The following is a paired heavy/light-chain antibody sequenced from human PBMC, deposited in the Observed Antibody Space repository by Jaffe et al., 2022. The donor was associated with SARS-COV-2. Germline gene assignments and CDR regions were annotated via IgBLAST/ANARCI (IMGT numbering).Heavy chain of an antibody. V-gene: IGHV3-7*01. CDR1: GFRFSSFW. CDR2: IKHDGSEK. CDR3: ARGEDGYYYYMDV. D-gene: IGHD2-15*01. J-gene: IGHJ6*03. Sequence: EVQLVESGGGLVQPGGSLRLSCAASGFRFSSFWMSWVRQAPGKGLEWVANIKHDGSEKYYVDSVKGRFTISRDNAKNSVDLQMNSLRGEDTAVYYCARGEDGYYYYMDVWGKGTAVIVSS.
Light chain of an antibody. CDR1: QGIRNE. CDR3: LHDHTYPLT. CDR2: AAS. J-gene: IGKJ4*01. V-gene: IGKV1-6*01. Sequence: AIQMTQSPSSLSASVGDRVTITCRASQGIRNELGWYQQNPGKAPKLLIYAASILHSGVPSRFSGSGSGTDFTLTISSLQPEDFATYYCLHDHTYPLTFGEGTKVEIK.